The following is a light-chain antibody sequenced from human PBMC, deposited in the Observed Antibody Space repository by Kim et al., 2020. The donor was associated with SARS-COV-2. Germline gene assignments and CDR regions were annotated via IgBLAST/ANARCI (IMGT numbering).Light chain of an antibody. Sequence: LSPAERATPSCRASQSVSSNLAWYQQRPGQTPRLLIYGSSKRATGIPDRFSDSGSGTDFTLTISRLEPEDVAVYYCQQYDGTSPHTFGQGTKLEI. J-gene: IGKJ2*01. V-gene: IGKV3-20*01. CDR3: QQYDGTSPHT. CDR2: GSS. CDR1: QSVSSN.